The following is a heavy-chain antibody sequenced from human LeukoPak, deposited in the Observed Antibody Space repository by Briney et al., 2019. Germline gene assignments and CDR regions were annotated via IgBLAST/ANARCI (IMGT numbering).Heavy chain of an antibody. J-gene: IGHJ5*02. V-gene: IGHV1-69*04. Sequence: SVKVSCKASGGTFSSDTISWVRQAPGQGLEWMGRIIPILGIANYAQKFQGRVTITADKSTSTAYMELSSLRSEDTAVYYCARDSYGNWFDPWGQGTLVTVSS. CDR2: IIPILGIA. CDR1: GGTFSSDT. CDR3: ARDSYGNWFDP. D-gene: IGHD4-17*01.